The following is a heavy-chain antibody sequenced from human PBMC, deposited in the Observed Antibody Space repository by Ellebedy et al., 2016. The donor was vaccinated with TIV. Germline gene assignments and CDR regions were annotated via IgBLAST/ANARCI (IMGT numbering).Heavy chain of an antibody. CDR1: GFTFAAHG. D-gene: IGHD3-10*01. CDR2: INWNGAYT. V-gene: IGHV3-20*04. J-gene: IGHJ4*02. Sequence: GGSLRLSCATSGFTFAAHGMSWVRQVPGKGLEWVSGINWNGAYTGYADSVKGRFTISRDNAKKFVYLQMNGLRAEDTALYYCARDINSYYGSGTYKWGQGTLVTVSS. CDR3: ARDINSYYGSGTYK.